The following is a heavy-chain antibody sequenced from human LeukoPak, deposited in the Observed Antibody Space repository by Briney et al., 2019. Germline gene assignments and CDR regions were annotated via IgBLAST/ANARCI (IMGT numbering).Heavy chain of an antibody. CDR2: ISDSGSFT. CDR3: ASAYSSSWYGGY. D-gene: IGHD6-13*01. Sequence: GGSLRLSCAASGFSFNSYAISWVRQAPGKGLEWVSVISDSGSFTFYADSVRGRFTISRDNSKNTLYLQMNSLRAEDTAVYYCASAYSSSWYGGYWGQGTLVTVSS. V-gene: IGHV3-23*01. CDR1: GFSFNSYA. J-gene: IGHJ4*02.